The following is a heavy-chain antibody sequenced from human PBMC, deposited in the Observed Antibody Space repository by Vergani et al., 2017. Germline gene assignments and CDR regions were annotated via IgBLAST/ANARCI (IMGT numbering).Heavy chain of an antibody. Sequence: QVQLVQSGAEVKKPGASVKVSCKASGYTFTSYYMHWVRQAPGQGLEWMGIINPSGGSTSYAQKFQGRVTMTRDTSTSTVYMELSSLRSEDTAVYYCARAGGDYDFWSGKDYWGQGTLVTVPS. CDR3: ARAGGDYDFWSGKDY. V-gene: IGHV1-46*01. CDR1: GYTFTSYY. J-gene: IGHJ4*02. D-gene: IGHD3-3*01. CDR2: INPSGGST.